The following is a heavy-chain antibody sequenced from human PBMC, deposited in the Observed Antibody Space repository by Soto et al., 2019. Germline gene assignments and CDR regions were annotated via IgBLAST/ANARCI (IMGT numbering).Heavy chain of an antibody. Sequence: GGSLRLSCAASGFTFSSYAMSWVRQAPGKGLEWVSAISGSGSIGYADSVKGRFTISRDNARTSLYLQMNSLRAEDTALYYCAKDTSGWSNTFDYWGQGTLVTVSS. CDR3: AKDTSGWSNTFDY. CDR2: ISGSGSI. CDR1: GFTFSSYA. J-gene: IGHJ4*02. D-gene: IGHD6-19*01. V-gene: IGHV3-9*01.